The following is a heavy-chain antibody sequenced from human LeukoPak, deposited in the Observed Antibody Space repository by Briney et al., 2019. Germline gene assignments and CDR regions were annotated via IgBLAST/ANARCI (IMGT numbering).Heavy chain of an antibody. Sequence: SETLSLTCAVYGGSFSGYYWSWIRQPPGKGLEWIGEINHSGSTNYNPSPKNRGTISVDTSKNQFSLKLSSVTAADTAVYYCARGRTYYDILTADGPVKAVDYWGQGTLVTVSS. D-gene: IGHD3-9*01. CDR1: GGSFSGYY. CDR3: ARGRTYYDILTADGPVKAVDY. CDR2: INHSGST. J-gene: IGHJ4*02. V-gene: IGHV4-34*01.